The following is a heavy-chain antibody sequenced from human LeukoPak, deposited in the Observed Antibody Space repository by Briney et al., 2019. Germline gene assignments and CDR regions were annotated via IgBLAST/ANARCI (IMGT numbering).Heavy chain of an antibody. D-gene: IGHD2-2*01. CDR1: GYTFTGYY. CDR3: ARDSRRMRVPAASIRFRP. Sequence: ASVKVSCKASGYTFTGYYMHWVRQAPGQGLEWMGWINPNSGGTNYAQKFQGRVTMTRDTSISTAYMELSRLRSDDTAVYYCARDSRRMRVPAASIRFRPLGQRTLVHLSS. J-gene: IGHJ5*02. V-gene: IGHV1-2*02. CDR2: INPNSGGT.